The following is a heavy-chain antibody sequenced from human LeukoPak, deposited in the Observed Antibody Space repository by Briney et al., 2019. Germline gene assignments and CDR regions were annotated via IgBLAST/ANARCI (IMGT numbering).Heavy chain of an antibody. V-gene: IGHV1-8*01. CDR1: GYTFTSYD. D-gene: IGHD3-22*01. CDR3: ARASIPYYYDSSGYSLNWFDP. J-gene: IGHJ5*02. Sequence: ASVKVSCKASGYTFTSYDINWVQQATGQGLEWMGWMNPNSGNTGYAQKFQGRVTMTRNTSISTAYMELSSLRSEDTAVYYCARASIPYYYDSSGYSLNWFDPWGQGTLVTVSS. CDR2: MNPNSGNT.